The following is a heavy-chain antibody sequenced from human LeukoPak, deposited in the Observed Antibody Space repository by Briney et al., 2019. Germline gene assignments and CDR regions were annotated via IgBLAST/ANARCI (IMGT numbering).Heavy chain of an antibody. CDR3: ARIGGIYYDSSGYLPFDY. V-gene: IGHV1-2*02. D-gene: IGHD3-22*01. Sequence: ASVKVSCKASGYTFTSYGISWVRQAPGQGLEWMGWINPNSGGTNYAQKFQGRVTMTRDTSISTAYMELSRLRSDDTAVCYCARIGGIYYDSSGYLPFDYWGQGTLVTVSS. CDR2: INPNSGGT. J-gene: IGHJ4*02. CDR1: GYTFTSYG.